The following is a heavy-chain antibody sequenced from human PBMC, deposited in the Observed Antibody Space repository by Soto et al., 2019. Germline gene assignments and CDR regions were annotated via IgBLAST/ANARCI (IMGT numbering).Heavy chain of an antibody. CDR3: ARDGRFDY. Sequence: GGSLRLSCAASGFTFSTYNMNWVRQAPGKGLEWVSYISSSGSNIYHADSVKGRFTISRDNAKDSLYLQMNSLRDEDTAMYYCARDGRFDYWGQGALVTVSS. J-gene: IGHJ4*02. CDR2: ISSSGSNI. D-gene: IGHD1-1*01. V-gene: IGHV3-48*02. CDR1: GFTFSTYN.